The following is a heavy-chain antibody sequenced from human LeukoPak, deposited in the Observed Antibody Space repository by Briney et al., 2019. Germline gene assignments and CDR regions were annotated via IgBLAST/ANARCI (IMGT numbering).Heavy chain of an antibody. CDR1: GGSFSGYY. J-gene: IGHJ5*02. CDR3: ARVRAYSNYVWFDP. CDR2: INHSGST. D-gene: IGHD4-11*01. V-gene: IGHV4-34*01. Sequence: SETLSLTCAVYGGSFSGYYWSWIRQLPGEGLEWIGEINHSGSTNYNPSLKSRVTISVDTSKNQFSLKLSSVTAADTAVYYCARVRAYSNYVWFDPWGQGTLVTVSS.